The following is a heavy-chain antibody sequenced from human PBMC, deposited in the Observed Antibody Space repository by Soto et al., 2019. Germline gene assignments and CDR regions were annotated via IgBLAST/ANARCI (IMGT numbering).Heavy chain of an antibody. CDR3: ARESEDLTSNFDY. V-gene: IGHV3-21*06. CDR2: ISSTTNYI. CDR1: GFSFSDYE. J-gene: IGHJ4*02. Sequence: PGGSLRLSCAASGFSFSDYEMNWVRQAPGKGLEWVSSISSTTNYIYYGDSMKGRFTISRDNAKNSLYLEMNSLRAEDTAVYYCARESEDLTSNFDYWGQGTLVTVSS.